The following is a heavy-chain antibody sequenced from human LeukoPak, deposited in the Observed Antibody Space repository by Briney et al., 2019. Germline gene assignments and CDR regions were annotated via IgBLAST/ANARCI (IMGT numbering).Heavy chain of an antibody. V-gene: IGHV3-11*01. CDR2: ISSSGSTI. CDR1: GFTFSDYY. CDR3: ARDLGITGTTAFDI. J-gene: IGHJ3*02. Sequence: SGGSLRLSCAASGFTFSDYYMSWIRQAPGKGLEWVSYISSSGSTIYYADSVKGRFTISRDNAKNSLYLQMNSLRAEDTAVYYCARDLGITGTTAFDIWGQGTMVTVSS. D-gene: IGHD1-20*01.